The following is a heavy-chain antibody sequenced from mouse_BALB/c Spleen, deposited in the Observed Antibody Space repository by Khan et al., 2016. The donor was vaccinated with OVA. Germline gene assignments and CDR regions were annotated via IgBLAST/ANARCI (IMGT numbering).Heavy chain of an antibody. CDR1: GYTFTDYI. V-gene: IGHV1-77*01. D-gene: IGHD2-14*01. J-gene: IGHJ3*01. CDR3: ARGGYSAFAY. Sequence: QVQLQQSGPELVKPGASLKVSCKASGYTFTDYIIGWVKQSTRQGLEWIGDIFPGSDTPYYNEKFKDRATLTADKSAKTAYMQLSSLTSDDSAVYFCARGGYSAFAYWGQGTLVTVSA. CDR2: IFPGSDTP.